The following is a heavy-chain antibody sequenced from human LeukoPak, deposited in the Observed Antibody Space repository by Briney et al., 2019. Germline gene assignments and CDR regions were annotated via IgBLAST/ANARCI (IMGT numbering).Heavy chain of an antibody. D-gene: IGHD3-16*01. Sequence: PGGSLRLSCGASKFTFSNSWMHWVRQAPGKGLVWVSRINSDGSSTTYADFVKGRLTISRDNAKNTLYLQMNGLRAEDTAVYYCARDHWDYYCMDVWGKGTTVTVSS. V-gene: IGHV3-74*01. CDR2: INSDGSST. J-gene: IGHJ6*03. CDR3: ARDHWDYYCMDV. CDR1: KFTFSNSW.